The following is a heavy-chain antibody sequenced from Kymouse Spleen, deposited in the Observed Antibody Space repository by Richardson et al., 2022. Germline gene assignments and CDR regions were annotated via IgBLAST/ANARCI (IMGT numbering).Heavy chain of an antibody. CDR3: ARLLWFGELGTYGMDV. D-gene: IGHD3-10*01. V-gene: IGHV3-48*02. Sequence: EVQLVESGGGLVQPGGSLRLSCAASGFTFSSYSMNWVRQAPGKGLEWVSYISSSSSTIYYADSVKGRFTISRDNAKNSLYLQMNSLRDEDTAVYYCARLLWFGELGTYGMDVWGQGTTVTVSS. CDR2: ISSSSSTI. J-gene: IGHJ6*02. CDR1: GFTFSSYS.